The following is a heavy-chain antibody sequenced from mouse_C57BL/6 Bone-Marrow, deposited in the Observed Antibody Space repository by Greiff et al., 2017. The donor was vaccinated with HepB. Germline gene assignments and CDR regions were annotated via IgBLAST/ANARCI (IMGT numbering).Heavy chain of an antibody. CDR2: IDPETGGT. CDR1: GYTFTDYE. D-gene: IGHD2-3*01. Sequence: LVESGAELVRPGASVTLSCKASGYTFTDYEMHWVKQTPVHGLEWIGAIDPETGGTAYNQKFKGKAILTADKSSSTAYMELRSLTSEDSAVYYCTRDGYYYWGQGTTLTVSS. CDR3: TRDGYYY. J-gene: IGHJ2*01. V-gene: IGHV1-15*01.